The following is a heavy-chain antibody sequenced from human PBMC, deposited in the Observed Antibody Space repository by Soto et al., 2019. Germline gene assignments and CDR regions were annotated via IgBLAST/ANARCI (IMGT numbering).Heavy chain of an antibody. Sequence: GGSLRLSCAASGFTLTTAWINWVRQAPGKRLEWVGRIKSKNDCGTTEFAAPVKGRFAISRDDSKNMVYFQMNSLENEDTAVYYCTTDSHFTMKVVRFDYWGLGTLVTVSS. CDR1: GFTLTTAW. V-gene: IGHV3-15*07. D-gene: IGHD3-22*01. CDR3: TTDSHFTMKVVRFDY. J-gene: IGHJ4*01. CDR2: IKSKNDCGTT.